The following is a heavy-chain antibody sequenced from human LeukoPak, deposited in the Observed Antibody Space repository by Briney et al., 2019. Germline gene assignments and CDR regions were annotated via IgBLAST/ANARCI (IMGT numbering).Heavy chain of an antibody. CDR2: INHSGST. CDR3: ARDTLRFLEWLLLDV. CDR1: GGSFSGYY. Sequence: SETLSLTCAVYGGSFSGYYWSWIRQPPGKGLEWIGEINHSGSTNYNPSLKSRVTISVDTSKNQFSLKLSSVTAADTAVYYCARDTLRFLEWLLLDVWGKGTTVTVSS. V-gene: IGHV4-34*01. D-gene: IGHD3-3*01. J-gene: IGHJ6*04.